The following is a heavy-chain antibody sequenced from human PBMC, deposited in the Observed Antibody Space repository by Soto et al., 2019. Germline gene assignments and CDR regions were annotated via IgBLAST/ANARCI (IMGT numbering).Heavy chain of an antibody. CDR3: ARDPRNQRIQLWGKYFDY. CDR1: GGSFSGYY. Sequence: PSETLSLTCAVYGGSFSGYYWSWIRQPPGKGLEWIGEINHSGSTNYNPSLKSRVTISVDTSKNQFSLKLSSVTAADTAVYYCARDPRNQRIQLWGKYFDYWGPGTLVTVSS. J-gene: IGHJ4*02. D-gene: IGHD5-18*01. CDR2: INHSGST. V-gene: IGHV4-34*01.